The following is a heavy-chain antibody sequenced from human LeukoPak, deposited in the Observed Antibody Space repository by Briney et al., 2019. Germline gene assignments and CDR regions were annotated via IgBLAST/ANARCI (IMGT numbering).Heavy chain of an antibody. D-gene: IGHD3-22*01. CDR2: IYYSGST. V-gene: IGHV4-30-4*07. J-gene: IGHJ5*02. Sequence: SQTLSLTCAVSGGSISSGGYSWSWIRQPPGKGLEWIGYIYYSGSTYYNPSLKSRVTISVDTSKNQFSLKLSSVTAADTAVYYCARENRDSSGYYPNWFDPWGQGTLVTVSS. CDR3: ARENRDSSGYYPNWFDP. CDR1: GGSISSGGYS.